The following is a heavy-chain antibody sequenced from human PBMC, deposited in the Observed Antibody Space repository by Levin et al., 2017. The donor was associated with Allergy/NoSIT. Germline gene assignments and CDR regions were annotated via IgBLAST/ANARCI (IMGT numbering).Heavy chain of an antibody. Sequence: ASVKVSCKASGYTFTDKYIHWVRQAPGQGLEWMGWINPDSGGTNYAQKFQGRVTMTRNLSISTAYMELSRLRSDDTAVYYCARDECYYDSSGHYHYWGQGTLVAVSS. V-gene: IGHV1-2*02. CDR1: GYTFTDKY. CDR2: INPDSGGT. CDR3: ARDECYYDSSGHYHY. D-gene: IGHD3-22*01. J-gene: IGHJ4*02.